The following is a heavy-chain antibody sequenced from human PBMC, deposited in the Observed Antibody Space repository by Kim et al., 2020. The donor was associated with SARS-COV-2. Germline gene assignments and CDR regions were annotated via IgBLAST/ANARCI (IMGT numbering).Heavy chain of an antibody. J-gene: IGHJ3*02. CDR1: GFTFSSYA. D-gene: IGHD5-18*01. CDR2: ISYDGSNK. Sequence: GGSLRLSCAASGFTFSSYAMHWVRQAPGKGLEWVALISYDGSNKYYADSVKGRFTISRDNSKNTLYLQMNSLRGEDTTVYYCVRDPKRGYSYGCGALDIWGQGTMVTVSP. CDR3: VRDPKRGYSYGCGALDI. V-gene: IGHV3-30-3*01.